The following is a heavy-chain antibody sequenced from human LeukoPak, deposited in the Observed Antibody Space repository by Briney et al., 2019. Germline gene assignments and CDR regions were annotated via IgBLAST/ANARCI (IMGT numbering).Heavy chain of an antibody. CDR3: ANLDDQHSLGEDDLWSGYYTTY. J-gene: IGHJ4*02. CDR2: ISYDGSNK. Sequence: GGSLRLSCAASGFTFSSYGMHWVRQAPGKGLEWGADISYDGSNKYYADSVKGRFTISRDNSKSTLYLQMNSLRARDTAVDYCANLDDQHSLGEDDLWSGYYTTYWGQGTLVTVSS. V-gene: IGHV3-30*18. CDR1: GFTFSSYG. D-gene: IGHD3-3*01.